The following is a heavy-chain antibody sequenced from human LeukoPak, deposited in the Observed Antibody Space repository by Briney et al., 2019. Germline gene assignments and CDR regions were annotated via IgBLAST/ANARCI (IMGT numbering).Heavy chain of an antibody. D-gene: IGHD3-10*01. J-gene: IGHJ4*02. V-gene: IGHV4-34*01. CDR3: ARFQYYYGSGSYPR. CDR1: GGSFSGYY. CDR2: INHSGST. Sequence: SSETLSLTCAVYGGSFSGYYWSWIRQPPGKGLEWIGEINHSGSTNYNPSLKSRVTISVDTSKNQFSLKLSSVTAADTAVYCCARFQYYYGSGSYPRWGQGTLVTVSS.